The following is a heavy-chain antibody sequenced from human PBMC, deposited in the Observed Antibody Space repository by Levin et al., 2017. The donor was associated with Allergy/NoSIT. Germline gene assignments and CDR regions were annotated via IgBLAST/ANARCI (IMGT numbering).Heavy chain of an antibody. CDR1: GFTFSTYA. J-gene: IGHJ4*02. CDR3: TKRKDRSGCTNFDY. CDR2: ISDSGDST. D-gene: IGHD3-22*01. V-gene: IGHV3-23*01. Sequence: GGSLRLSCAASGFTFSTYAMSWVRQAPGKGLEWVAAISDSGDSTYYADAVKGRFTISRDNSKSTVFLQMNSLGAEDTAVYYCTKRKDRSGCTNFDYWGQGTLVAVSS.